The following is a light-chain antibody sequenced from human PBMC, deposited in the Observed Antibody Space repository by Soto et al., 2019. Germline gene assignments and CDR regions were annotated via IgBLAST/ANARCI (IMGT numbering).Light chain of an antibody. Sequence: EIVMTQSPATLSVSPGERATLSCRASQSVSSSLAWYQHKPGQAPRLLIYGASTRATGIPARFSGSGSGTEFTLTISSLQSAELAVYYCQQYKNWLTWTFGQGTKVVI. J-gene: IGKJ1*01. CDR2: GAS. CDR3: QQYKNWLTWT. CDR1: QSVSSS. V-gene: IGKV3-15*01.